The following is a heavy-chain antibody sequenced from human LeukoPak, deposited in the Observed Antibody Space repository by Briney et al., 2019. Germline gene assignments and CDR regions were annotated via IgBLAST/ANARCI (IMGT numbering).Heavy chain of an antibody. J-gene: IGHJ4*02. CDR1: GGSISSYY. V-gene: IGHV4-4*07. CDR3: AREDTAMERRWYFDY. CDR2: IYTSGST. Sequence: KPSETLSLTCTVSGGSISSYYWSWIRQPAGKGLEWIGRIYTSGSTNYNPSLKSRVTMSVDTSKNQFSLKLSSVTAADTAVYYCAREDTAMERRWYFDYWGQGTLVTVSS. D-gene: IGHD5-18*01.